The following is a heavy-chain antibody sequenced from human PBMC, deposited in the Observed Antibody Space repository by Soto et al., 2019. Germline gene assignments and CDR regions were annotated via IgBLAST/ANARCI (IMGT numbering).Heavy chain of an antibody. Sequence: SETLSLTCTVGGGSISSGGCYWIWIRQHPGKGLEWIGYIYYSGSTYYNPSLKSRVTIEVDSSKNCFSLKLSSVTAADTAVYYCATISRHSYGFPRDFDYWGQGPLVTVSS. D-gene: IGHD5-18*01. J-gene: IGHJ4*02. V-gene: IGHV4-31*03. CDR2: IYYSGST. CDR1: GGSISSGGCY. CDR3: ATISRHSYGFPRDFDY.